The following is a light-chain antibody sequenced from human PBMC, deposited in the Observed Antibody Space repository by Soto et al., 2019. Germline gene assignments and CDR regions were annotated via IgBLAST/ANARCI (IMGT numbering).Light chain of an antibody. Sequence: QSALTQPPSASGSPGQSVTISCTGTSSDVGGYNYVSWYQQHPGKAPKLMIYEVSKRPSGVPARFSGSKSGNTASLPVSGLQAEDEADYYCSSYAGSNNLVFGGGTKLTVL. CDR2: EVS. CDR3: SSYAGSNNLV. CDR1: SSDVGGYNY. J-gene: IGLJ2*01. V-gene: IGLV2-8*01.